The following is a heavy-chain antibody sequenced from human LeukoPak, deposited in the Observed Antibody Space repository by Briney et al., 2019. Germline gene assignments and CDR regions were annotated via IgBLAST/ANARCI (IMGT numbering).Heavy chain of an antibody. CDR3: ARPTVGDY. Sequence: SETLSLTCAVYGGSLSGYYWSWIRQPPGKGLEWTGEINHSGSTNYNPSLKSRVTISVDTSKNQFSLKLSSVTAADTAVYYCARPTVGDYWGQGTLVTVSS. CDR1: GGSLSGYY. CDR2: INHSGST. D-gene: IGHD4-17*01. J-gene: IGHJ4*02. V-gene: IGHV4-34*01.